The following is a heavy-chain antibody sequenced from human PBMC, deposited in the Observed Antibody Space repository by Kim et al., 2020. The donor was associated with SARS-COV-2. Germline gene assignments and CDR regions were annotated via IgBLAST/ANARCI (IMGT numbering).Heavy chain of an antibody. Sequence: YYADSVKGRFTISRDNSKNTLYLQMNSLRAEDTAVYYCARSRGIAAPFDYWGQGTLVTVSS. D-gene: IGHD6-6*01. V-gene: IGHV3-33*01. J-gene: IGHJ4*02. CDR3: ARSRGIAAPFDY.